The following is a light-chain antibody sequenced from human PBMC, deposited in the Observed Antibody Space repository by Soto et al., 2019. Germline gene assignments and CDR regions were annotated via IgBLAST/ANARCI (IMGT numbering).Light chain of an antibody. CDR1: QSVSSK. J-gene: IGKJ1*01. CDR3: QHYNNRPMT. Sequence: EIGMTHCPGTLSVSPGEIATLSCRSSQSVSSKLAWYQHKPGQAPRLLIYGASTRATDIPARFSGGGSGTEFTLTISSLQSEDFEVYYCQHYNNRPMTFGQGTKVDIK. V-gene: IGKV3-15*01. CDR2: GAS.